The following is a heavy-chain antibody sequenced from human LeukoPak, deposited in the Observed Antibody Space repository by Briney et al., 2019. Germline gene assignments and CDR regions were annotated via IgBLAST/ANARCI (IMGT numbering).Heavy chain of an antibody. CDR3: AKGVSGTYYAFDV. J-gene: IGHJ3*01. CDR1: GASVSIHF. Sequence: SETLSLTSGVSGASVSIHFWSCIRQTPGMGLEWIGYISNRGSTGYNPSLRSRVTISVDAPKNEVSLNVRSVSAADTAVYYCAKGVSGTYYAFDVWGQGRTV. D-gene: IGHD1-26*01. CDR2: ISNRGST. V-gene: IGHV4-59*02.